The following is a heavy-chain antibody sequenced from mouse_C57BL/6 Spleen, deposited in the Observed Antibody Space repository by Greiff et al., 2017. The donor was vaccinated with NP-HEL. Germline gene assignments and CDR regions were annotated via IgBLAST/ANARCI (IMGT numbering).Heavy chain of an antibody. Sequence: EVNVVESGGGLVKPGGSLKLSCAASGFTFSSYAMSWVRQTPEKRLEWVATISDGGSYTYYPDNVKGRFTISRDNAKNNLYLQMSHLKSEDTAMYYCARDERDYGNYVRAMDYWGQGTSVTVSS. CDR1: GFTFSSYA. CDR2: ISDGGSYT. J-gene: IGHJ4*01. V-gene: IGHV5-4*01. D-gene: IGHD2-1*01. CDR3: ARDERDYGNYVRAMDY.